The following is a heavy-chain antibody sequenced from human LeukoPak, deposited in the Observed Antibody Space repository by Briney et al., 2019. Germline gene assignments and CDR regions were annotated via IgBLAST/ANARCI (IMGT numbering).Heavy chain of an antibody. V-gene: IGHV3-48*02. Sequence: GGSLRLSCAASGFTFSSYSKNWVRQAPGKGLEWVSHITASGTAMFYADSVKGRFTISRDNAKNSLYLQMNSLRDEDTAVYYCASSGSYRFDYWGQGTLVTVSS. CDR3: ASSGSYRFDY. CDR1: GFTFSSYS. CDR2: ITASGTAM. J-gene: IGHJ4*02. D-gene: IGHD1-26*01.